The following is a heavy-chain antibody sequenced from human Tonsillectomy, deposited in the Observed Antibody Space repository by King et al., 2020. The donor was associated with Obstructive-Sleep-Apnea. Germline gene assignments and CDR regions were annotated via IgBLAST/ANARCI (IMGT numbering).Heavy chain of an antibody. CDR1: GFTFGGYA. V-gene: IGHV3-49*03. CDR2: IRSNAYGATT. CDR3: AGGLGYCSGGSCFWPMYTWFDP. J-gene: IGHJ5*02. Sequence: VQLVESGGGLVQPGRSLRLSCAASGFTFGGYAMSWFRQAPGKGLEWVGFIRSNAYGATTEYAASVKGRFTISRDDSKSIAYLQMNSRKTEDTAVYYCAGGLGYCSGGSCFWPMYTWFDPWGQGTLVTVSS. D-gene: IGHD2-15*01.